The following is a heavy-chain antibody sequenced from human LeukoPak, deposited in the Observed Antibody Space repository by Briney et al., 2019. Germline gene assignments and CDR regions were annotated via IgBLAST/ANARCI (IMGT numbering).Heavy chain of an antibody. CDR3: ARNGGGLDY. Sequence: GGSLRLSCVASEFTFSSYDIIWVRQAPGKGLEWVSWITGSGGAVKYTDSVKGRFTISRDNAKKSVYLQMNSLRVEDTAVYYCARNGGGLDYWGQGTLVTVSS. D-gene: IGHD3-16*01. V-gene: IGHV3-48*03. J-gene: IGHJ4*02. CDR2: ITGSGGAV. CDR1: EFTFSSYD.